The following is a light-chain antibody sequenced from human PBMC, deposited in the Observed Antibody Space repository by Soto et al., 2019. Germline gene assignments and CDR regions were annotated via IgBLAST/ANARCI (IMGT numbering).Light chain of an antibody. Sequence: EIMMTQSPVTLSVSPGERATLSCRASQSVNSNLAWYQQKPGQAPRLLIYGASTRATGIPDRFSGSGSGTDFTLTISSLQSEDFAVYYCQQYNNWPPITFGQGTRLEIK. CDR1: QSVNSN. V-gene: IGKV3-15*01. CDR3: QQYNNWPPIT. CDR2: GAS. J-gene: IGKJ5*01.